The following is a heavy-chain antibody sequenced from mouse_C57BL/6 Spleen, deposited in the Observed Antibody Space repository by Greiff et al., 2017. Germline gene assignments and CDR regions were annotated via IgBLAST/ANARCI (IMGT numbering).Heavy chain of an antibody. Sequence: EVQVVASGGGLVKPGGSLKLSCAASGFTFSDYGMHWVRQAPEKGLEWVAYISSGSSTIYYADTVKGRFTISRDNAKNTLFLQMTSLRSEDTAMYYCARPPYFDYWGQGTTLTVSS. CDR1: GFTFSDYG. V-gene: IGHV5-17*01. J-gene: IGHJ2*01. CDR2: ISSGSSTI. CDR3: ARPPYFDY.